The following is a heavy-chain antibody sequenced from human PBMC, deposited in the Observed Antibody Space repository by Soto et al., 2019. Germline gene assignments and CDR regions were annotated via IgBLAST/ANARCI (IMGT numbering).Heavy chain of an antibody. D-gene: IGHD4-4*01. Sequence: SVKVSCKASGGTFSSYTISWVRQAPGQGLEWMGRIIPILGIANYAQKFQGRVTITADKSTSTAYMELSSLRSEDTAVYYCASTTVTTGIDFDYWGQGTLVTVSS. V-gene: IGHV1-69*02. CDR2: IIPILGIA. CDR1: GGTFSSYT. CDR3: ASTTVTTGIDFDY. J-gene: IGHJ4*02.